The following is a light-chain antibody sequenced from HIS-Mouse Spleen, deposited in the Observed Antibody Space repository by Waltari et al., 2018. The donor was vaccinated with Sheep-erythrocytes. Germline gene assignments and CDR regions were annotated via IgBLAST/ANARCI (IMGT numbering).Light chain of an antibody. CDR2: DVS. CDR1: SSDVGGSNY. Sequence: QSALTQPRSVSGSPGPSVTISCTGTSSDVGGSNYVSWYQQHPGKAPKLMIYDVSKRPSGVPDRFSGSKSGNTASLTISGLQAEDEADYYCCSYVGSYNHVFATGTKVTVL. CDR3: CSYVGSYNHV. J-gene: IGLJ1*01. V-gene: IGLV2-11*01.